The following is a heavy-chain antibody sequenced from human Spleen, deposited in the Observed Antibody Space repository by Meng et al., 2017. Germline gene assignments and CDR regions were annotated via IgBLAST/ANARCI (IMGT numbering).Heavy chain of an antibody. J-gene: IGHJ6*02. V-gene: IGHV3-74*01. CDR3: ARDRITMVRGEKRDYGMDV. Sequence: GGSLRLSCTASGFTFSSYWMHWVRQAPGKGLVWVSRINSDGSSTSYADSVKGRFTISRDNAKNTLYLQLNSLRAEDTAVYYCARDRITMVRGEKRDYGMDVWGQGTTVTVSS. CDR1: GFTFSSYW. D-gene: IGHD3-10*01. CDR2: INSDGSST.